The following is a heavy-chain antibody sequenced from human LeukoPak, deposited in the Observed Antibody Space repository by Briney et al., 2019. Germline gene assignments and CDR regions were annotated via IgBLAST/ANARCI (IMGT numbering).Heavy chain of an antibody. CDR1: GYTFTGYY. D-gene: IGHD5-12*01. J-gene: IGHJ5*02. CDR2: INPNSGGT. CDR3: ARERGYSGYDYNWFDP. Sequence: ASVKVSCKASGYTFTGYYMHWVRQAPGQGLEWMGWINPNSGGTNYAQKFQGRVTMTRDTSISTAYMELSRLRSDDTAVYYCARERGYSGYDYNWFDPWGQGTLVTVSS. V-gene: IGHV1-2*02.